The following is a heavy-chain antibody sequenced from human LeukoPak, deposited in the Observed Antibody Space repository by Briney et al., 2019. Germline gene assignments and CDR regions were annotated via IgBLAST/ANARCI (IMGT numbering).Heavy chain of an antibody. Sequence: PGGSLRLSCAASGFTFTNYAMNWVRQAPGKGLEWVANINQDGTEKYYVDSVKGRFSISRDNAKNSLYLQMNSLRAEDTAVYYCARVSGTSWGQGTLVTVSS. V-gene: IGHV3-7*01. CDR2: INQDGTEK. CDR1: GFTFTNYA. D-gene: IGHD6-13*01. J-gene: IGHJ5*02. CDR3: ARVSGTS.